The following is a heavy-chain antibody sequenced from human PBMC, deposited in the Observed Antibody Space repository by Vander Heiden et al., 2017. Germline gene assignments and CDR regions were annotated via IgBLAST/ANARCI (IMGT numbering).Heavy chain of an antibody. V-gene: IGHV3-15*01. Sequence: EVQLVESGGGLVKPGGSLRLSCAASGLTFSSAWMNWVRQAPEKGLEWVGRVKSKYDGGTTDYAAPVKGRFTISRDDSKNTAYLQMNNLSTEDTAVYYCSTGGSVVDYWGQGTLVTVSS. J-gene: IGHJ4*02. CDR3: STGGSVVDY. CDR2: VKSKYDGGTT. CDR1: GLTFSSAW.